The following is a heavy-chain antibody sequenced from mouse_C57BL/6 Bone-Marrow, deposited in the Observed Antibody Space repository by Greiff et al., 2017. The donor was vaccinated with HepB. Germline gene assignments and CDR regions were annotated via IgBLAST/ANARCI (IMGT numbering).Heavy chain of an antibody. D-gene: IGHD2-3*01. Sequence: QVQLQQSGAELVRPGTSVKLSCKASGYTFTSYWMHWVKQRPGQGLEWIGVIDPSDSYTNYNQKFKGKATLTVDTSSSTAYMQLSSLTSEDSAVYYCARFDGYFDYWGQGTTLTVSS. CDR1: GYTFTSYW. V-gene: IGHV1-59*01. CDR2: IDPSDSYT. J-gene: IGHJ2*01. CDR3: ARFDGYFDY.